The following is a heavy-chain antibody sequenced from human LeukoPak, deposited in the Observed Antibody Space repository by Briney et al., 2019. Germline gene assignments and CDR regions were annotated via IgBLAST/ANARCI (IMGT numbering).Heavy chain of an antibody. CDR2: IYSSGST. CDR1: GGSISNYY. CDR3: ARERELLRGDAFGI. J-gene: IGHJ3*02. Sequence: PSETLSLTCTVSGGSISNYYWSWIRQPAGKGLDWIGRIYSSGSTNYSPSLKSRVTMSVDTSKNQFSLNLSSVTAADTAVYYCARERELLRGDAFGIWGQGTMVTVSS. D-gene: IGHD1-26*01. V-gene: IGHV4-4*07.